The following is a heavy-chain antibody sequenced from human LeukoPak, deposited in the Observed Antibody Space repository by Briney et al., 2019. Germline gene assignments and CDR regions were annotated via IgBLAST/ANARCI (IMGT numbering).Heavy chain of an antibody. CDR3: ARAVGDYSAYFQH. J-gene: IGHJ1*01. V-gene: IGHV4-59*01. D-gene: IGHD4-17*01. Sequence: PSETLSLTCTVSGGSISSYYWSWLRQPPGKGLEWIGYIYYSGSTNYNPSLKSRVTISVDTSKNQFSLKLSSVTATDTAVYYCARAVGDYSAYFQHWGQGTLVTGSS. CDR1: GGSISSYY. CDR2: IYYSGST.